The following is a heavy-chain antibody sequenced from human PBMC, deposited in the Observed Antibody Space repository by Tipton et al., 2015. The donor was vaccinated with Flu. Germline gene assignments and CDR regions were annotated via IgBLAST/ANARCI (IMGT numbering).Heavy chain of an antibody. CDR1: GFTFSRYA. J-gene: IGHJ5*01. D-gene: IGHD4-11*01. Sequence: LRLSCAASGFTFSRYAMSWVRQAPGKGLEWVGNIHRTGNTYYNPSLKSRVTMSLPRSKNQFSLRLTSVTAADTAIYYCARRDYSNYVSEPKNWFDSWGQGTLVTVSS. CDR3: ARRDYSNYVSEPKNWFDS. V-gene: IGHV4-59*04. CDR2: IHRTGNT.